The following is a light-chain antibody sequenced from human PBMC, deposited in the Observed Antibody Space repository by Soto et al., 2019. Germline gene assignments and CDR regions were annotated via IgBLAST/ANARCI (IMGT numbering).Light chain of an antibody. CDR1: LGISRR. CDR2: GAS. J-gene: IGKJ5*01. Sequence: EIVMTQSPATLSVSPGESVTLSCRASLGISRRLAWYQQRPGQSPRLLISGASMRASGVPVRFIGSGSGTDFTLTITRLEPEDFAVYYCQQYGGSPITFGLGTRLEIK. CDR3: QQYGGSPIT. V-gene: IGKV3-20*01.